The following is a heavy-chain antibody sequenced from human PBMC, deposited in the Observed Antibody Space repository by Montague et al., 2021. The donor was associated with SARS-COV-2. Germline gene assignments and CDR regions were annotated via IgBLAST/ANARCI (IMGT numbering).Heavy chain of an antibody. D-gene: IGHD5-12*01. V-gene: IGHV4-61*02. CDR3: ARAYSGSWAHLDN. J-gene: IGHJ4*02. Sequence: TLSLTCIVSGGSISSGSYYWSWIRQPAGKGLEWIGRIYTSGTTDYSFSLKSRVTISVDTSKNQFSLKLTSVTAADTAVYYCARAYSGSWAHLDNWGQGSLVTVSS. CDR1: GGSISSGSYY. CDR2: IYTSGTT.